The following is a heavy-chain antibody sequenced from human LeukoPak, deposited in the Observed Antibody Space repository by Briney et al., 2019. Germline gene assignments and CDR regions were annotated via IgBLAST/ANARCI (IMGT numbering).Heavy chain of an antibody. D-gene: IGHD6-13*01. V-gene: IGHV3-7*05. CDR3: ARVRYTSSWYYFDY. Sequence: PGGSLRLSCGASGFTFGGYWMTWVRQAPGKGLEWVANIKGDGSDKYYVDSVKGRFTISRDNAKSSLYLQMNSLRAEDTALYYCARVRYTSSWYYFDYWGQGTLVTVSS. CDR1: GFTFGGYW. J-gene: IGHJ4*02. CDR2: IKGDGSDK.